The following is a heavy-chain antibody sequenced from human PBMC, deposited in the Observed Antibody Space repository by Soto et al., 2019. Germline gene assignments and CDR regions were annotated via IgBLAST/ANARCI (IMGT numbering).Heavy chain of an antibody. CDR3: ARDGGRHSGGIDY. D-gene: IGHD1-26*01. Sequence: QVQLVQSGAEVKKPGSSVKVSCKSSGGTFSSYSLNWVRQAPGQGLEWMGEIIPSFGTANYAQKFQGRVTITADESTSTAYMELSSLRSEDTAVYYCARDGGRHSGGIDYWGQGTLVTVSS. CDR2: IIPSFGTA. CDR1: GGTFSSYS. V-gene: IGHV1-69*01. J-gene: IGHJ4*02.